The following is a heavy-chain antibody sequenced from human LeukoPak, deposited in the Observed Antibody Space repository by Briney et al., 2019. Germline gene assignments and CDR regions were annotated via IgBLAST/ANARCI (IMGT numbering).Heavy chain of an antibody. Sequence: VASVKVSCKASGFTFNGYYMHWVRQAPGQGLEWMAWISPNSGGTNYVQKFQGRVTVTRDTSISTDYMEINGLTSDDTALYYCAREPSGSGGYDYWGQGTLVTVSS. D-gene: IGHD3-10*01. J-gene: IGHJ4*02. V-gene: IGHV1-2*02. CDR3: AREPSGSGGYDY. CDR1: GFTFNGYY. CDR2: ISPNSGGT.